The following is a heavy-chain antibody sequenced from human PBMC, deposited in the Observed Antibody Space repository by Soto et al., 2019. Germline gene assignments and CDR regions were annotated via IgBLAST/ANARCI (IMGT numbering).Heavy chain of an antibody. J-gene: IGHJ4*02. CDR1: GGSISSYY. CDR2: IYYSGST. Sequence: SETLSLTCTVSGGSISSYYWSWIRQPPGKGLEWIGHIYYSGSTNYNPSLKSRVTISVDTSKNQFSLKLSSVTAADTAVYYCARGRYFDWLYDYWGQGTLVTVSS. D-gene: IGHD3-9*01. V-gene: IGHV4-59*01. CDR3: ARGRYFDWLYDY.